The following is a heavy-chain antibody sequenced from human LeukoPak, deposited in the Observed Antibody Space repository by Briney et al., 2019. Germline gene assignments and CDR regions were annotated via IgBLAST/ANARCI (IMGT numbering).Heavy chain of an antibody. CDR3: ARGGLYGDYLFDY. Sequence: GGSLRLSCAASGFTVSSNYMSWVRQAPGKGLEWVSVIYSGGSTYYPGSVKGRFTISRENAKNSLYLQMNSLRAGDTAVYYCARGGLYGDYLFDYWGQGTLVTVSS. CDR2: IYSGGST. V-gene: IGHV3-53*01. CDR1: GFTVSSNY. D-gene: IGHD4-17*01. J-gene: IGHJ4*02.